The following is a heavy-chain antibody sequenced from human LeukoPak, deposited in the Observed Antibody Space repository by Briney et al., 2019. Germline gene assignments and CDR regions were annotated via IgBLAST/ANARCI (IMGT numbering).Heavy chain of an antibody. CDR2: ISVYNGNT. D-gene: IGHD3-22*01. CDR3: ARGGYYYESNPFEGFGP. CDR1: GYTFTSYG. J-gene: IGHJ5*02. Sequence: ASVKVSCKASGYTFTSYGISWVRQAPGQGLEWMGWISVYNGNTNYAQKLQGRVTMTTDTSTSTAYMELRSLRSDDTAVYYCARGGYYYESNPFEGFGPWGQGTLVTVSS. V-gene: IGHV1-18*01.